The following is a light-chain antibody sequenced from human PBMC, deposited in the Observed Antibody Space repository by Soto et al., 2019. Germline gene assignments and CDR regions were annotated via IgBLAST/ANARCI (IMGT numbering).Light chain of an antibody. CDR1: HSLDYSDGNTY. J-gene: IGKJ2*01. CDR3: QQYYSTPYT. CDR2: QVS. Sequence: DVVMTQSPLSLPVTLGQPASISCRSTHSLDYSDGNTYLSWFQQRPGQSPRRLIYQVSDRDSGVPDRFSGSGSGTDFTLTISSLQAEDVAVYYCQQYYSTPYTFGQGTKLEIK. V-gene: IGKV2-30*01.